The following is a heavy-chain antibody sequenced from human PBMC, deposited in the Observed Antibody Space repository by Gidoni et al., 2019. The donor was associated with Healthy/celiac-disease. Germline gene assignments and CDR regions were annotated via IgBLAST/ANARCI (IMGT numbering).Heavy chain of an antibody. CDR1: GGSFSGYY. J-gene: IGHJ6*02. Sequence: QVQLQQWGAGLLKPSETLSLTCAVYGGSFSGYYWSWIRQPPGKGLEWIGEINHSGSTNYNPSLKSRVTISVDTSKNQFSLKLSSVTAADTAVYYCARRRGGVTIFGVVTDYYYAMDVWGQGTTVTVSS. CDR2: INHSGST. D-gene: IGHD3-3*01. CDR3: ARRRGGVTIFGVVTDYYYAMDV. V-gene: IGHV4-34*01.